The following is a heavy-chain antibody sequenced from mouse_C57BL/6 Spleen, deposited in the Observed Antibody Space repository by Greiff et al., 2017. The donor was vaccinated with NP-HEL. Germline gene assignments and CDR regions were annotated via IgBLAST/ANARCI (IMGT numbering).Heavy chain of an antibody. V-gene: IGHV1-80*01. Sequence: QVQLQQSGAELVKPGASVKISCKASGYAFSSYWMNWVKQRPGKGLEWIGQIYPGDGDTNYNGKFKGKATLTADKSSSTSYMQLSSLTSEDAAVYVCAREGTTVVATDWGQGTTLTVSS. CDR2: IYPGDGDT. J-gene: IGHJ2*01. CDR3: AREGTTVVATD. D-gene: IGHD1-1*01. CDR1: GYAFSSYW.